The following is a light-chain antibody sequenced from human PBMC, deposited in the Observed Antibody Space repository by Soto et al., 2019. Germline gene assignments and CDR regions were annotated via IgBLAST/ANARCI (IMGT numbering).Light chain of an antibody. CDR1: QSVSNN. CDR3: QQYNDWWT. V-gene: IGKV3-15*01. CDR2: GAS. J-gene: IGKJ1*01. Sequence: EIVMTQSPATLSVSPGERATLSCRASQSVSNNLAWYQQKPGQAPRLLIYGASTRATGLPGRFSGSWSGTEFTLTISSLQSEDFAVYYCQQYNDWWTFGQGTKVDIK.